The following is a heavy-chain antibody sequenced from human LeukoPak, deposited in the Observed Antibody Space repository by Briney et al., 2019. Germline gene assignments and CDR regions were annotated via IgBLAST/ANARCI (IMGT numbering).Heavy chain of an antibody. V-gene: IGHV3-30*04. D-gene: IGHD1/OR15-1a*01. CDR2: VSHDGSLR. J-gene: IGHJ4*02. CDR3: ARERDWNTIEGRLFDY. Sequence: GGSLRLSCVASGFTFSASSTHWVRQAPGKGLEWVAVVSHDGSLRYYTDSVKGRFIISRDNSKNTQFLEMNSLRDEDTALYYCARERDWNTIEGRLFDYWGQGTLVTVSS. CDR1: GFTFSASS.